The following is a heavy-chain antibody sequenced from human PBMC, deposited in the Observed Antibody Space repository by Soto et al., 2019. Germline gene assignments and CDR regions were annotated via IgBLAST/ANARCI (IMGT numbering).Heavy chain of an antibody. V-gene: IGHV3-23*01. CDR1: GFTFSSYA. D-gene: IGHD2-2*02. Sequence: EVQLLDSGGGLVQPGYSLRLSCAASGFTFSSYAMSWVRQAPGKGLEWVSGITSGDSTHYAYSVKGRFTISRDNAKNTVYLQMNSVRAEDTAVYYCAKGYSVNWYAGYFYQMDVWGKGTTVTVSS. J-gene: IGHJ6*03. CDR2: ITSGDST. CDR3: AKGYSVNWYAGYFYQMDV.